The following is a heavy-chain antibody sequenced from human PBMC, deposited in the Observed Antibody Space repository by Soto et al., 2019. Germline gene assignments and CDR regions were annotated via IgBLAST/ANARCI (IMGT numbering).Heavy chain of an antibody. V-gene: IGHV4-39*01. CDR2: FYFSGST. CDR3: ARRTVNIRTFYSGLKTHCFDY. CDR1: GDSMISSDYY. J-gene: IGHJ4*02. D-gene: IGHD6-19*01. Sequence: QLQLHESGPGRVKLSETLSLPCAVSGDSMISSDYYWGWIRQPQGKGLEGMGRFYFSGSTYYNPSLQSRVAISVDTSKNQFSLKLKSVTAADTAIYYCARRTVNIRTFYSGLKTHCFDYWGQGAPVTVSS.